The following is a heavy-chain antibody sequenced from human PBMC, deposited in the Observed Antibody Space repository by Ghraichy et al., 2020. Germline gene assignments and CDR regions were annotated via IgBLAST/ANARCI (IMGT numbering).Heavy chain of an antibody. J-gene: IGHJ6*03. CDR2: ITSTTGLI. V-gene: IGHV3-48*01. D-gene: IGHD2-2*01. CDR3: ATGGGIDCSRTTCYGRDYYYYYVDV. CDR1: GFTFSSYT. Sequence: GGSLRLSCAASGFTFSSYTMNWVRQAPGKGLEWVSLITSTTGLIYYADSVKGRFTISRDNAKNSLYLQMNSLRAEDTAVYYCATGGGIDCSRTTCYGRDYYYYYVDVWGKGTTVTVSS.